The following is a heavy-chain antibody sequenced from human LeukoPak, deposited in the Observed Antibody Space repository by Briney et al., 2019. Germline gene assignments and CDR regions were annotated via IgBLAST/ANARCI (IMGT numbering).Heavy chain of an antibody. CDR2: FDPEDGET. D-gene: IGHD3-10*01. Sequence: ASVKVSCKVSGYTLTELSMHWVRQAPGKGLEWMGGFDPEDGETIYAQKFQGRVTMTEDTSTDTAYMELSSLRSEDTAVYYCATAGYYYGSGSYQEAGYFQHWGQGTLVTVSS. CDR1: GYTLTELS. J-gene: IGHJ1*01. V-gene: IGHV1-24*01. CDR3: ATAGYYYGSGSYQEAGYFQH.